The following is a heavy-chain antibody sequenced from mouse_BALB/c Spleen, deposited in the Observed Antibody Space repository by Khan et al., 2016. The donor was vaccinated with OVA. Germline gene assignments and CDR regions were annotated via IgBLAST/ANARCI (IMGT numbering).Heavy chain of an antibody. J-gene: IGHJ3*01. CDR1: GYTFTDYN. V-gene: IGHV1S29*02. D-gene: IGHD1-2*01. CDR3: ARSGYGSFAY. CDR2: IFPNTGGT. Sequence: VQLQQSGPELVKPGASVKISCKASGYTFTDYNMDWVKQSQGESLEWIGYIFPNTGGTGYNQKFKTKATLTVDSSSSTAYMELRSLTSEDSAVYYLARSGYGSFAYWGQGTLVTVSA.